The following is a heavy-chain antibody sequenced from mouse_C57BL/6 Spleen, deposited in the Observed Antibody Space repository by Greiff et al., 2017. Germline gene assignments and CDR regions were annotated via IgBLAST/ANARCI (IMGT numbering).Heavy chain of an antibody. D-gene: IGHD1-1*01. V-gene: IGHV1-22*01. J-gene: IGHJ3*01. CDR3: ARGYYGSSTAY. Sequence: VQLQQSGPELVKPGASVKMSCKASGYTFTDSNMHWVKQTHGKSLEWIGYINPNNGGTSYNQKFKVKATLTVNKSASTAYMELRSLTSEDSAVYYCARGYYGSSTAYWGQGTLVTVSA. CDR2: INPNNGGT. CDR1: GYTFTDSN.